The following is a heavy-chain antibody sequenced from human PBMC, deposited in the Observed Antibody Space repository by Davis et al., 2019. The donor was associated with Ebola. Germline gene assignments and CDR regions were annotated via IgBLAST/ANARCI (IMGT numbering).Heavy chain of an antibody. V-gene: IGHV3-23*01. Sequence: GESLKISCAASGFTFSSYAMSWVRQAPGKGLEWVSAISGSGGSTYYADSVKGRFTISRDNSKNTLYLQMNSLRAEDTAVYYCARESRYYDSLDYWGQGTLVTVSS. D-gene: IGHD3-22*01. CDR2: ISGSGGST. CDR3: ARESRYYDSLDY. J-gene: IGHJ4*02. CDR1: GFTFSSYA.